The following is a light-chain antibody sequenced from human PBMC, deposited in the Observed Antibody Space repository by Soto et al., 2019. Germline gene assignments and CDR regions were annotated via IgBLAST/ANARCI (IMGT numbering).Light chain of an antibody. Sequence: EIVFTQSPATLSXXXXXXXXXXXXASQSVSSYLAWYQQKPGQAPRLLIYDASNRATGIPARFSGSGSGTDFTLTISSLEPEDFAVYYCQQRSNWPPWTFGQGTKVDI. CDR1: QSVSSY. J-gene: IGKJ1*01. V-gene: IGKV3-11*01. CDR2: DAS. CDR3: QQRSNWPPWT.